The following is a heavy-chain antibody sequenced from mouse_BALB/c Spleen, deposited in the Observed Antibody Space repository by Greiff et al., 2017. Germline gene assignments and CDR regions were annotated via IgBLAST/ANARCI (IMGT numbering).Heavy chain of an antibody. CDR3: VREGSTTQGMDY. Sequence: VQLVESGPGLVAPSQSLSITCTVSGFSLTSYDINWVRQPPGKGLEWLGVIWTGGGTNYNSAFMSRLSISKDNSKSQVFLKMNSLQTDDTAIYYCVREGSTTQGMDYWGQGTSVTVSA. CDR1: GFSLTSYD. CDR2: IWTGGGT. J-gene: IGHJ4*01. V-gene: IGHV2-9-2*01. D-gene: IGHD2-14*01.